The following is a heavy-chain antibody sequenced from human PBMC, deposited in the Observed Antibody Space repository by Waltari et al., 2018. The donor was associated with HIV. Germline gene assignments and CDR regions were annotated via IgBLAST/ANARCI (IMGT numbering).Heavy chain of an antibody. V-gene: IGHV1-69*01. J-gene: IGHJ6*02. Sequence: LEWMGGIIPIFGTANYAQKFQGRVTITADESTSTAYMELSSLRSEDTAVYYCARGRRGSRDGYNYVYYYYGMDVWGQGTTVTVSS. CDR3: ARGRRGSRDGYNYVYYYYGMDV. D-gene: IGHD5-12*01. CDR2: IIPIFGTA.